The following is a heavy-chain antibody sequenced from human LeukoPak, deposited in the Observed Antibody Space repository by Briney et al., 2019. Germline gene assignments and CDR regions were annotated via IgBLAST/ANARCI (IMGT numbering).Heavy chain of an antibody. D-gene: IGHD2-21*02. J-gene: IGHJ6*02. CDR3: AREGKVVTASGMDV. CDR2: IWYDGSNK. V-gene: IGHV3-33*01. CDR1: GFTFRSYG. Sequence: GGSLRLSCAASGFTFRSYGMHWVRQAPGKGLEWVAVIWYDGSNKYYADSVKGRFTISRDNSKNTLYLQMNSLRAEDTAVYYCAREGKVVTASGMDVWGQGTTVTVSS.